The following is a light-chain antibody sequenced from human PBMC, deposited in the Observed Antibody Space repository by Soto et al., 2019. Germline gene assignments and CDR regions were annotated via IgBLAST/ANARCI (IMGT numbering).Light chain of an antibody. CDR3: GADHGSGSVV. CDR1: SGYSNYK. V-gene: IGLV9-49*01. CDR2: VGTGGIVG. Sequence: QAVVTQPPSASASLGASVTLTCTLSSGYSNYKVDWYQQRPGKGPRFVMRVGTGGIVGSKGDGIPDRFSVLGSGLNRYLTIKNIQEEDESDYHCGADHGSGSVVFGGGTKLTVL. J-gene: IGLJ2*01.